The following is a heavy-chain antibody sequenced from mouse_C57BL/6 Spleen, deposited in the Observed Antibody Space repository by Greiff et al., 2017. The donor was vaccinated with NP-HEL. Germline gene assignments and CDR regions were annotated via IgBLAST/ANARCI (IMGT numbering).Heavy chain of an antibody. CDR3: ARSREKYGNPFAY. CDR1: GYTFTSYW. J-gene: IGHJ3*01. Sequence: QVHVKQPGAELVRPGSSVKLSCKASGYTFTSYWMHWVKQRPIQGLEWIGNIDPSDSETHYNQKFKDKATLTVDKSSSTAYMQLSSLTSEDSAVYYGARSREKYGNPFAYWGQGTLVTVSA. V-gene: IGHV1-52*01. CDR2: IDPSDSET. D-gene: IGHD2-1*01.